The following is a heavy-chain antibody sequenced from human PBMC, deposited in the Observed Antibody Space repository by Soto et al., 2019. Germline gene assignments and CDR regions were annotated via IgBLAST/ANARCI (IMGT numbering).Heavy chain of an antibody. V-gene: IGHV1-2*02. Sequence: GASVKVSCKASGYTFTGYYMHWVRQAPGQGLEWMGWINPNSGGTNYAQKFQGRVTMTRDTSISTAYMELSRLRSDDTAVYYCARDMGLEYNWFDPWGQGTLVTVSS. J-gene: IGHJ5*02. D-gene: IGHD3-10*01. CDR3: ARDMGLEYNWFDP. CDR2: INPNSGGT. CDR1: GYTFTGYY.